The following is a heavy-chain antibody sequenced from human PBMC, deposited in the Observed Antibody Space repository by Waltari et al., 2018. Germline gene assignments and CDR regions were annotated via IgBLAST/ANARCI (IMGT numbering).Heavy chain of an antibody. CDR3: ARDLGGWDYYYGMDV. CDR1: GGTFSSYA. Sequence: QVQLVQSGAEVKKPGSSVKVSCKASGGTFSSYAISWVRQAPGQGLGWMGWMMPIFGTANDAKKFQGRVTITADESTSTAYMELSSLRSEDTAVYYCARDLGGWDYYYGMDVWGQGTTVTVSS. D-gene: IGHD3-10*01. V-gene: IGHV1-69*01. CDR2: MMPIFGTA. J-gene: IGHJ6*02.